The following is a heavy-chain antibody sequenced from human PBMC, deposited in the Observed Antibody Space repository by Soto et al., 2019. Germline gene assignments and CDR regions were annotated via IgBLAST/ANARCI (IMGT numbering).Heavy chain of an antibody. Sequence: SVKVSCKASGGTFSSYAISLVRQAPGQGLEWMGGIIPIFGTANYAQKFQGRVTITADESTSTAYMELSSLRSEDTAVYYCARGEADYGEYDAFDIWGQGTMVTVSS. CDR3: ARGEADYGEYDAFDI. CDR1: GGTFSSYA. V-gene: IGHV1-69*13. J-gene: IGHJ3*02. D-gene: IGHD4-17*01. CDR2: IIPIFGTA.